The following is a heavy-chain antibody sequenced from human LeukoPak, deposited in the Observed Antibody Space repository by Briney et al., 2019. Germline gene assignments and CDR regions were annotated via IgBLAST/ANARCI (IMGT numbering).Heavy chain of an antibody. J-gene: IGHJ3*02. Sequence: RASETLSLTCAVYGGSFSGYYWSWIRQPPGKGLEWIGEINHSGSTNYNPSLKSRVTISVDTSKNQFSLKLSSVTAADTAVYYCARRVVPAASRAFDIWGQGTMVTVSS. CDR3: ARRVVPAASRAFDI. D-gene: IGHD2-2*01. CDR1: GGSFSGYY. V-gene: IGHV4-34*01. CDR2: INHSGST.